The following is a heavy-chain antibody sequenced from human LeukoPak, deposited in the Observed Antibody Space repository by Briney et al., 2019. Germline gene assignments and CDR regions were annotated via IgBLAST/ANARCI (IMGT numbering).Heavy chain of an antibody. CDR2: IRYDGSNK. V-gene: IGHV3-30*02. CDR3: ARDPYSGNYGNDYYYYMDV. J-gene: IGHJ6*03. D-gene: IGHD1-26*01. Sequence: GGSLRLSCAASGLTFRSYGMHWVRRAPGKGLEGVAFIRYDGSNKYYADSVKGRFTISRDNSKNSLYLQMDSLGPEDTAVYYCARDPYSGNYGNDYYYYMDVWGKGTTVTISS. CDR1: GLTFRSYG.